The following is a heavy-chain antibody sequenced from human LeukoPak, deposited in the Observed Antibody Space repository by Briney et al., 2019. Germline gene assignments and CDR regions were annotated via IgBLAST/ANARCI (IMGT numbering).Heavy chain of an antibody. V-gene: IGHV1-2*02. Sequence: ASVKVSCKASGYTFAGYYMHWVRQAPGQGLEWMGWINPNSGGTNYAQKFQGRVTMTRDTSISTAYMELSRLRSDDTAVYYCARDPRYSSGWYGGYYYYHYMDVWGKGTTVTVSS. D-gene: IGHD6-19*01. CDR3: ARDPRYSSGWYGGYYYYHYMDV. CDR2: INPNSGGT. CDR1: GYTFAGYY. J-gene: IGHJ6*03.